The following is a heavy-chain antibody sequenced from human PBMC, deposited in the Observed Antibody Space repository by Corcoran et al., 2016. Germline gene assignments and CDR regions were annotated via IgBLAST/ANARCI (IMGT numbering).Heavy chain of an antibody. CDR2: MNPNSGNT. V-gene: IGHV1-8*01. CDR3: ARAVFRYCSGGSCYRDNWFDP. Sequence: QVQLVQSGAEVKKPGASVKVSCKASGYTFTSYDINWVRQATGQGLEWMGWMNPNSGNTGYAQKFQGRVTMTRNTSINTAYMELRSLRSEDTAVYYCARAVFRYCSGGSCYRDNWFDPWGQGTLVTVSS. D-gene: IGHD2-15*01. J-gene: IGHJ5*02. CDR1: GYTFTSYD.